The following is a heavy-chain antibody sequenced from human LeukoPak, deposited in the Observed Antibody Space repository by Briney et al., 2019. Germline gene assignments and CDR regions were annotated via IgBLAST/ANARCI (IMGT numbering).Heavy chain of an antibody. Sequence: GGSLRLSCAASGFTFSSYSMNWVRQAPGKGLEWVSSSSSSSSYIYYADSGKGRFTISRDNAKNSLYLQMNSLRAEDTAVYYCARDMAAAVYYFDYWGQGTLVTVSS. J-gene: IGHJ4*02. CDR1: GFTFSSYS. D-gene: IGHD6-13*01. CDR2: SSSSSSYI. CDR3: ARDMAAAVYYFDY. V-gene: IGHV3-21*01.